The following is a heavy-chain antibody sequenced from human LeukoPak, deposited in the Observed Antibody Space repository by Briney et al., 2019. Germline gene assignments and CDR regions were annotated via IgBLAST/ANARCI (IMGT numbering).Heavy chain of an antibody. CDR3: ARAYCSSSNCLIGNY. Sequence: ASAKVSCKASGYTFTDYYIHWLRQAPGQGLEWMGWINPKSGDTNYAQSFQGRVTVTRDTSINTAYMELSRLTSHDTAIYYCARAYCSSSNCLIGNYWGQGTLVTVPS. CDR1: GYTFTDYY. D-gene: IGHD2-2*01. J-gene: IGHJ4*02. CDR2: INPKSGDT. V-gene: IGHV1-2*02.